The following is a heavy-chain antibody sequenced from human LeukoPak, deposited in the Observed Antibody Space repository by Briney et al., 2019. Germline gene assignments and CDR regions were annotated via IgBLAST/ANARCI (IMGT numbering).Heavy chain of an antibody. V-gene: IGHV1-18*01. CDR1: GYTFTSYG. Sequence: GSVKVSCKASGYTFTSYGISWVRQAPGQGLERMGWISAYSGNRNYEQKLQGRVTMTTDTSTSTAYMELRSLRSDDTAEYYCAREAGYRIDFWSGYFRTVGYYMDVWGKGTTVTVSS. CDR3: AREAGYRIDFWSGYFRTVGYYMDV. D-gene: IGHD3-3*01. CDR2: ISAYSGNR. J-gene: IGHJ6*03.